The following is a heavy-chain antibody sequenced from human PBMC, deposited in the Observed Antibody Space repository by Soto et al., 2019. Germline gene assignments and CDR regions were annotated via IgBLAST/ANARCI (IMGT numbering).Heavy chain of an antibody. CDR2: IYHSEST. Sequence: SETLSLTCAVSGGSISSSNWWSWVRQPPGKGLEWIGEIYHSESTNYNPSLKSRVTISVDKSKNQFSLKLSSVTAADTAVYYCARAHYYYYGSGSKGSYYYYGMDVWGQGTTVTVSS. CDR1: GGSISSSNW. D-gene: IGHD3-10*01. CDR3: ARAHYYYYGSGSKGSYYYYGMDV. V-gene: IGHV4-4*02. J-gene: IGHJ6*02.